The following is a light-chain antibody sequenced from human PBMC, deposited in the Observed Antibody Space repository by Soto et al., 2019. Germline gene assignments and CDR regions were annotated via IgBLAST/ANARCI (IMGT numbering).Light chain of an antibody. CDR2: TAS. Sequence: QKTQCPRDLASSVGDIVRITCLASQDISNFLAWYQQKPGKPPKVLIYTASTLPSGVPSRFSGSGSGTDFTLTISGLQPEDFATYYCLNYNNAPQTFGQGTKVDIK. CDR1: QDISNF. CDR3: LNYNNAPQT. V-gene: IGKV1-27*01. J-gene: IGKJ1*01.